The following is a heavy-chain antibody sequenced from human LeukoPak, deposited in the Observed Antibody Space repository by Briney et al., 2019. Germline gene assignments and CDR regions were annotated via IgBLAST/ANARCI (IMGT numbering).Heavy chain of an antibody. V-gene: IGHV4-61*02. CDR1: GGSISSGSYY. CDR3: ARAWGYSSLFDY. Sequence: SQTLSLTCTVSGGSISSGSYYWSWIRQPAGKGLEWIGRIYTRGSTNYNPSLKSRVTISVHTSKNQFSLKLSSVTAADTAVYYCARAWGYSSLFDYWGQGTLVTISS. J-gene: IGHJ4*02. D-gene: IGHD6-13*01. CDR2: IYTRGST.